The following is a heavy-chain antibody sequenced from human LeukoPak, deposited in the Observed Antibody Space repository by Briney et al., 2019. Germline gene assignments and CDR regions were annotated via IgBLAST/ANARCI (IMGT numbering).Heavy chain of an antibody. D-gene: IGHD3-10*01. V-gene: IGHV3-7*01. CDR1: GFTFSSYW. Sequence: GGSLRLSCAASGFTFSSYWMSWVRQAPGKGLEWVANIKQDGSEKYYVDSVKGRFTISRDNAKNSLYLQMNSLRAEDTAVYYCARDCLLQYYYGSGSHYMDVWGKGTTVTVSS. CDR2: IKQDGSEK. CDR3: ARDCLLQYYYGSGSHYMDV. J-gene: IGHJ6*03.